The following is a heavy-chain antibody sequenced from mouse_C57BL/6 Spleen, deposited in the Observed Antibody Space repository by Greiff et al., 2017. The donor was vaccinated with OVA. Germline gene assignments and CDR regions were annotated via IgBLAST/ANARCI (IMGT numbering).Heavy chain of an antibody. CDR1: GFTFSSYA. J-gene: IGHJ4*01. CDR2: ISDGGSYT. D-gene: IGHD1-1*01. V-gene: IGHV5-4*01. Sequence: EVKLMESGGGLVKPGGSLKLSCAASGFTFSSYAMSWVRQTPETRLEWVATISDGGSYTYYPDNVKGRFTISRDNAKNNLYLQMSHLKSEDTAMYYCARDPYGSSYDYAMDYWGQGTSVTVSS. CDR3: ARDPYGSSYDYAMDY.